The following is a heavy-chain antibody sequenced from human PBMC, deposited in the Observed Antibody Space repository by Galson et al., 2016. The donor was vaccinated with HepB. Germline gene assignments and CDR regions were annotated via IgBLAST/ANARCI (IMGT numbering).Heavy chain of an antibody. CDR1: GFTFRSYA. Sequence: SLRLSCAASGFTFRSYAMSWVRQAPGKGLEWVSVISGSGDKTYYADSVKGRFTISRDNSKNTLYLEMNSLRGEDTAVYYCARSYDIDWYGPDHWGQGTLVTVSS. CDR2: ISGSGDKT. CDR3: ARSYDIDWYGPDH. V-gene: IGHV3-23*01. J-gene: IGHJ4*02. D-gene: IGHD3-9*01.